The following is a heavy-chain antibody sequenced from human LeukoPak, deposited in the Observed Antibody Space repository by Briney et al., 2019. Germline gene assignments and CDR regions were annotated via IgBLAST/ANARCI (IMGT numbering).Heavy chain of an antibody. J-gene: IGHJ5*02. CDR1: GGSIYSPNW. CDR3: ARQAAYFGVVIGQIDP. CDR2: VSHTGST. D-gene: IGHD3-3*01. V-gene: IGHV4/OR15-8*01. Sequence: SETLSLTCVVSGGSIYSPNWWTWVRQPPGKGLEWIGEVSHTGSTNYHPSLKSRVTISLDTSKNQFSLKLSSVTAADTAVYYCARQAAYFGVVIGQIDPWGQGTLVTVSS.